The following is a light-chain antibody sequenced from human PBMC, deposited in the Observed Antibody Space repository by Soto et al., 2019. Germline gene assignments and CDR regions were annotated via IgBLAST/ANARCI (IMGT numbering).Light chain of an antibody. J-gene: IGKJ1*01. CDR1: QSVSSN. V-gene: IGKV3-15*01. Sequence: EIVMTQSPATLSVSPGERATLSCRASQSVSSNLAWYQQKPGQAPRLLIYGASTRATGIPASFSGSGSGTEFTLTISILRSEDFAIYFCQQYNNWPPDRTFGQGTKVEIK. CDR3: QQYNNWPPDRT. CDR2: GAS.